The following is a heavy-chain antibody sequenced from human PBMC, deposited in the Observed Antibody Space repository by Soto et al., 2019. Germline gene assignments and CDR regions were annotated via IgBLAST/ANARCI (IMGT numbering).Heavy chain of an antibody. V-gene: IGHV1-69*19. Sequence: QVQLVQSGAEVKKPVSSVKVSCKASGGTFSSYAISWVRQAPGQGLEWMGGIIPIFGTANYAQKFQGRVTITADESTSTAYMDLSSLSSEDTAVYYCARYGYYYDSSGYYAEYFQHWGQGTLVTVSS. CDR1: GGTFSSYA. J-gene: IGHJ1*01. D-gene: IGHD3-22*01. CDR2: IIPIFGTA. CDR3: ARYGYYYDSSGYYAEYFQH.